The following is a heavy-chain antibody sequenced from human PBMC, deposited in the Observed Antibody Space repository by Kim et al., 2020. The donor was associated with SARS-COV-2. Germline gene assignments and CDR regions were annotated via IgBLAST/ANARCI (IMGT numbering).Heavy chain of an antibody. J-gene: IGHJ6*02. Sequence: SETLSLTCTVSGGSVSSGSYYWSWIRQPPGKGLEWIGYIYYSGSTNYNPSLKSRVTISVDTSKNQFSLKLSSVTAADTAVYYCARDRLELIWDHIAGSEYYYGMDVWGQGTTVTVSS. V-gene: IGHV4-61*01. CDR1: GGSVSSGSYY. CDR2: IYYSGST. CDR3: ARDRLELIWDHIAGSEYYYGMDV. D-gene: IGHD1-7*01.